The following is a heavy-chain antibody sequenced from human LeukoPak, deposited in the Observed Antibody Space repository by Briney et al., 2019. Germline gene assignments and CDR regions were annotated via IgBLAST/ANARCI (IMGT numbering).Heavy chain of an antibody. CDR3: ARHKVNYYDSSGYHFDY. Sequence: SETLSLTCTVSGGSISSSSYYWGWIRQPPGQGLEWIGSIYYSGSTYYNPSLKSRVTISVDTSKNQFSLKLSSVTVADTAVYYCARHKVNYYDSSGYHFDYWGQGTLVTVSS. D-gene: IGHD3-22*01. V-gene: IGHV4-39*01. J-gene: IGHJ4*02. CDR1: GGSISSSSYY. CDR2: IYYSGST.